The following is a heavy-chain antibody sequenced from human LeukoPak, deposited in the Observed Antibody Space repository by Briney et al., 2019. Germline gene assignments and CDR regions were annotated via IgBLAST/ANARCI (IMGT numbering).Heavy chain of an antibody. CDR3: ARDLWGYYDSSSVSI. CDR2: ISSSGSTI. J-gene: IGHJ3*02. CDR1: GFTFSDYY. Sequence: KTGGSLRLSCAATGFTFSDYYMSWIRQAPGKGLEWVSYISSSGSTIYYADSVKGRFTISRDNAKNSLYLQMNSLRAEDTAVYYCARDLWGYYDSSSVSIWGQGTMVTVSS. D-gene: IGHD3-22*01. V-gene: IGHV3-11*01.